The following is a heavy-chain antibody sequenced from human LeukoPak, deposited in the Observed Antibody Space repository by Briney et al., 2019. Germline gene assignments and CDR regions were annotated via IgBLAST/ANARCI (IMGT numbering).Heavy chain of an antibody. D-gene: IGHD3-22*01. V-gene: IGHV4-34*01. CDR2: INHSGTT. Sequence: PSETLSLTCAVYGGSFSGYYWSWIRQPPGKGLEWIGEINHSGTTKYNPSLKSRVTISVDTSENQFSLRLSSVTAADTAVYYCARDSGRINYHDSSGYFYIWGQGTLVTVSS. J-gene: IGHJ4*02. CDR3: ARDSGRINYHDSSGYFYI. CDR1: GGSFSGYY.